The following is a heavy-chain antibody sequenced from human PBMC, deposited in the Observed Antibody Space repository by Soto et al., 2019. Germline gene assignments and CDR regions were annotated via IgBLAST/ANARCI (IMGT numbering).Heavy chain of an antibody. V-gene: IGHV3-30*18. CDR2: ISYDGSNK. Sequence: QVQLVESGGGVVQPGRSLRLSCAASGFTFSSYGMHWVRQAPGKGLEWVAVISYDGSNKYYADSVKGRFTISRDNSKNTLYLQMNSLRAEDTAVYYCAKDMMGKATAFDYWGQGTLVTVSS. CDR3: AKDMMGKATAFDY. D-gene: IGHD3-16*01. J-gene: IGHJ4*02. CDR1: GFTFSSYG.